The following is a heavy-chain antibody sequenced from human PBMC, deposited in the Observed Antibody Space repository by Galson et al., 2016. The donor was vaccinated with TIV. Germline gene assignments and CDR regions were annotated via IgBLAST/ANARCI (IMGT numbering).Heavy chain of an antibody. CDR3: ARGGSGIAFDI. CDR2: IVPMFGTT. D-gene: IGHD3-10*01. J-gene: IGHJ3*02. CDR1: GVTFSYFA. V-gene: IGHV1-69*13. Sequence: SVKVSCKASGVTFSYFAFSWVRQAPGQGLEWMGGIVPMFGTTNYAQKFQGRVTISADESTTTAYLELSGLRSEDTAVYYCARGGSGIAFDIWGQGTMVTVSS.